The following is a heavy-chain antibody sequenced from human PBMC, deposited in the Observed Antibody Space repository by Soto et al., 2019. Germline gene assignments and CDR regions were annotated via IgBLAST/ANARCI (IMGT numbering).Heavy chain of an antibody. Sequence: QVQLQESGPGLVKPSGTLSLTCAVSGGSISSSNWWSWVRQAPGKGLEWIGEIYHSGSTNYNPSLKSRVTIPVDKSKNQFSLKLSSVTAADTAVYYCARVSGSYYYGMDVWGQGTTVTVSS. CDR1: GGSISSSNW. CDR3: ARVSGSYYYGMDV. D-gene: IGHD1-26*01. CDR2: IYHSGST. J-gene: IGHJ6*02. V-gene: IGHV4-4*02.